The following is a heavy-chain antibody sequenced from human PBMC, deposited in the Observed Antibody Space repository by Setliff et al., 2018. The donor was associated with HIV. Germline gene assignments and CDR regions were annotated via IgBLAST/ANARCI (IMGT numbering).Heavy chain of an antibody. Sequence: SVKVSCKASGGTFSSYAISWVRQAPGQGLEWMGGIIPIFGTANYAQKFQGRVTITADESTSTAYMELSSLRPEDTAVYYCARTWYSGALYYYYYYMDVWGKGTTVTVSS. J-gene: IGHJ6*03. CDR1: GGTFSSYA. CDR3: ARTWYSGALYYYYYYMDV. V-gene: IGHV1-69*13. CDR2: IIPIFGTA. D-gene: IGHD1-26*01.